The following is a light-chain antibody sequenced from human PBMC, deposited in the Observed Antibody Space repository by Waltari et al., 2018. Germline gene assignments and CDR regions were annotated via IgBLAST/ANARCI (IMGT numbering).Light chain of an antibody. Sequence: EIVSTQSPGTLSLSPGERATLSCRASQSLSRTLAWYQQKPGQAPRLLIYDASSRATGIPDRFSGSGSGTDFSLTISRLEPEDFAVYYCQKYGTLPATFGQGTKVEIK. J-gene: IGKJ1*01. CDR3: QKYGTLPAT. CDR1: QSLSRT. CDR2: DAS. V-gene: IGKV3-20*01.